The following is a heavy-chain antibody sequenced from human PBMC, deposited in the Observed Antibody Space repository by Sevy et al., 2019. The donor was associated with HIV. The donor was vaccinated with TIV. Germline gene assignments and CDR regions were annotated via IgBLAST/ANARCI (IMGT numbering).Heavy chain of an antibody. CDR1: GFTFSTYS. CDR2: ISSSRTM. CDR3: ARGIVLVAATGFDY. Sequence: GGSLRLSCAASGFTFSTYSMNWVRQAPGKGLEWVSYISSSRTMYYADSVKGRFTISRDNAKNSLYLQMNSLRDEDTAVYYCARGIVLVAATGFDYWGQGTLVTVSS. D-gene: IGHD2-15*01. J-gene: IGHJ4*02. V-gene: IGHV3-48*02.